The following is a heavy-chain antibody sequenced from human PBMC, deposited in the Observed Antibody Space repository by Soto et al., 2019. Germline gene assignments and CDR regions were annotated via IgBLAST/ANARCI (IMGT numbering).Heavy chain of an antibody. J-gene: IGHJ4*02. CDR3: ARDQGGQSGNFIFDT. Sequence: PGGSLRLSCAASRFTFSTYEMIWVRQAPGKGLEWVSYISSSGNTVYYADSVKGRFTISRDNSKNTLYLQMNSLRAEDTAVYYCARDQGGQSGNFIFDTWGQGTLVTVSS. CDR1: RFTFSTYE. D-gene: IGHD3-16*01. CDR2: ISSSGNTV. V-gene: IGHV3-48*03.